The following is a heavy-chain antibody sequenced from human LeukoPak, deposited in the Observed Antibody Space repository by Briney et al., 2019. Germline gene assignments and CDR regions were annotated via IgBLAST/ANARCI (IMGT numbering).Heavy chain of an antibody. CDR1: GYTFTSYG. V-gene: IGHV1-8*02. D-gene: IGHD4-11*01. CDR3: ARGSSHRNYGKVVLDY. Sequence: ASVKVSCKASGYTFTSYGISWVRQATGQGLEWMGWMNPNSGNTGYAQKFQGRVTMTRNTSISTAYMELSSLRSEDTAVYYCARGSSHRNYGKVVLDYWGQGTLVTVSS. J-gene: IGHJ4*02. CDR2: MNPNSGNT.